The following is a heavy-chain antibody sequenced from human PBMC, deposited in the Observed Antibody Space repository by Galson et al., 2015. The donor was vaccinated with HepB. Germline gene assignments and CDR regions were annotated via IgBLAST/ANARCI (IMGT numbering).Heavy chain of an antibody. V-gene: IGHV3-33*01. CDR3: ARDSSDFWSGFYPRGNAMDA. CDR1: GFTFSSYG. CDR2: IWFDGSNK. J-gene: IGHJ6*02. Sequence: SLRLSCAASGFTFSSYGMHWVRQAPGKGLEWVAVIWFDGSNKYYADSVKGRFTISRDNSKNRLYLQMNSLRAEDTAVYYCARDSSDFWSGFYPRGNAMDAWGQGTTVTLSS. D-gene: IGHD3-3*01.